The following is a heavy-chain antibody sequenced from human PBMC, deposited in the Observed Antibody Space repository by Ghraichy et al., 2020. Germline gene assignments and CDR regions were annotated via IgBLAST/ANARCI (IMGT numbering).Heavy chain of an antibody. CDR2: ISGSGGST. CDR1: GFTFSSYA. Sequence: GGSLRLSCAASGFTFSSYAMSWVRQAPGKGLEWVSAISGSGGSTYYADSVKGRFTISRDNSKNTLYLQMNSLRAEDTAVYYCAKLRNDFWSGYYDYWGQGTLVTVSS. J-gene: IGHJ4*02. D-gene: IGHD3-3*01. V-gene: IGHV3-23*01. CDR3: AKLRNDFWSGYYDY.